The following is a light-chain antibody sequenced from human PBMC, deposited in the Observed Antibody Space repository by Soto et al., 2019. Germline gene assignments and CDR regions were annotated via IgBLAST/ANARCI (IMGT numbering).Light chain of an antibody. CDR2: GAS. V-gene: IGKV3-20*01. J-gene: IGKJ4*01. CDR1: QSVSSTY. CDR3: QNDGSLVLT. Sequence: EIVLTQSPGTLSLSPGERATLSCRASQSVSSTYLAWYQQKPGQAPRLLIYGASSRATGIPDRFSGSGSGTDFTLTISRLEPEDFAVYYCQNDGSLVLTFGGGTKVEIK.